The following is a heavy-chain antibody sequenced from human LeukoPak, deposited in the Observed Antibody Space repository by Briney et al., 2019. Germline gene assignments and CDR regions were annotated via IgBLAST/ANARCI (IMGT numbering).Heavy chain of an antibody. CDR3: AREVVVAARSLYGMDV. D-gene: IGHD2-15*01. V-gene: IGHV1-18*01. CDR2: ISAYNGNT. J-gene: IGHJ6*02. Sequence: ASVTVSCKASGYTFTSYGISWVRQAPGQGLEWMGWISAYNGNTNYAQKLQGRVTMTTDTSTSTAYMELRSLRSDDTAVYYCAREVVVAARSLYGMDVWGQGTTVTVSS. CDR1: GYTFTSYG.